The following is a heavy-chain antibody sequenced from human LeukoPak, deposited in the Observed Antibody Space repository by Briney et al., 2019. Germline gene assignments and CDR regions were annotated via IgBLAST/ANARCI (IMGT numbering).Heavy chain of an antibody. J-gene: IGHJ6*03. CDR3: AKVNLKFYYMDV. V-gene: IGHV3-30*18. Sequence: PGGSLRLSCAASGFTFSSYGMHWVRQAPGKGLEWVAVISYDGSNKYYADSVKGRFTISRDNSKNTLYLQMNSLRAEDTAVYYCAKVNLKFYYMDVWGKGTTVTVSS. D-gene: IGHD1-14*01. CDR1: GFTFSSYG. CDR2: ISYDGSNK.